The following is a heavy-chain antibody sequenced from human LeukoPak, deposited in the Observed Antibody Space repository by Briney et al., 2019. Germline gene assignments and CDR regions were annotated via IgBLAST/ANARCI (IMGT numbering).Heavy chain of an antibody. CDR2: IYYSGST. D-gene: IGHD3-3*01. CDR3: ARNDFWSGYSPYFDY. CDR1: GVSISSYY. Sequence: SETLFLTCTVSGVSISSYYWSWIRQPPGKGLEWIGFIYYSGSTNYNLSLKSRVTISVDTSKNQFSLKLSSVTAADTAVYYCARNDFWSGYSPYFDYWGQGTLVTVSS. J-gene: IGHJ4*02. V-gene: IGHV4-59*01.